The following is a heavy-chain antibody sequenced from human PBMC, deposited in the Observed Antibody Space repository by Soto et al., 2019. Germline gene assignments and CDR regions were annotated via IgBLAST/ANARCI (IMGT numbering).Heavy chain of an antibody. CDR3: VSWIFAYLDH. D-gene: IGHD3-3*01. V-gene: IGHV3-23*05. J-gene: IGHJ4*02. Sequence: PGGSLRLSCAASGFIFSGHSMSWVRQAPGKGLEWVSSIDQTGAYTNYAESVKGRFTISRDNSRNTLDLQMNSLRDADTALYYCVSWIFAYLDHRRKRTTLTVSS. CDR2: IDQTGAYT. CDR1: GFIFSGHS.